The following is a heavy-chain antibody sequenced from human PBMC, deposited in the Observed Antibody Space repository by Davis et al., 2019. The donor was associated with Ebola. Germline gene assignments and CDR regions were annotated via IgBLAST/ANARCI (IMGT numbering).Heavy chain of an antibody. V-gene: IGHV4-59*01. D-gene: IGHD2-8*01. J-gene: IGHJ4*02. CDR1: GGYISGYY. CDR2: IYYSGST. Sequence: MPSETLSLTCTVSGGYISGYYWSWIRQPPGKGLEWIGYIYYSGSTNYNPSLKSRVTISVDTSKNQFSLKLSSVTAADTAVYYCARSSRSYCTNGVCYPYYFDYWGPGTLVTVSS. CDR3: ARSSRSYCTNGVCYPYYFDY.